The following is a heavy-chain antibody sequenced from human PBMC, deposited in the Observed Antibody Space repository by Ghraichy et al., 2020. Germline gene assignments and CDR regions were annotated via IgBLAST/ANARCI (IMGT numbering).Heavy chain of an antibody. D-gene: IGHD3-22*01. Sequence: ASVKVSCKASGYTFTSYGISWVRQAPGQGLEWMGWISAYNGNTNYAQKLQGRVTMTTDTSTSTAYMELRSLRSDDTAVYYCARVLYDSSGYYPMWLDYWGQGTLVTVSS. CDR1: GYTFTSYG. CDR3: ARVLYDSSGYYPMWLDY. V-gene: IGHV1-18*01. J-gene: IGHJ4*02. CDR2: ISAYNGNT.